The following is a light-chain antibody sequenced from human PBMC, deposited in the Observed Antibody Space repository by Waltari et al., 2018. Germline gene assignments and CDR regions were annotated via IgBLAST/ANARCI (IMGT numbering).Light chain of an antibody. CDR1: QVIHNS. J-gene: IGKJ2*01. CDR3: QQYNTSPRT. V-gene: IGKV1-NL1*01. Sequence: DIQMTQSPSSLSASVGDRVTITCRASQVIHNSLAWYQQKPGKAPDLLLYATSTLKSGVPPRFSGSGSGTDYTLTISSLQPEDFATYYCQQYNTSPRTFGQGTKLEIK. CDR2: ATS.